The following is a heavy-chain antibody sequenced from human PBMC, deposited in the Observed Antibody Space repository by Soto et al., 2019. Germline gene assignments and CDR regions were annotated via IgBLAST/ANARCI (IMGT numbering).Heavy chain of an antibody. CDR1: GFTFANFA. V-gene: IGHV3-23*01. J-gene: IGHJ6*02. CDR3: TTQFFHGARKPPEDV. CDR2: LSGSAINT. D-gene: IGHD4-17*01. Sequence: RGSLRLSCEGSGFTFANFAMTWVRQGPGKGLEWVSALSGSAINTYYADSVKGRFTISRDNSKNTVFLQMNSLRVDDTAVYYCTTQFFHGARKPPEDVRTQGTPVPVSS.